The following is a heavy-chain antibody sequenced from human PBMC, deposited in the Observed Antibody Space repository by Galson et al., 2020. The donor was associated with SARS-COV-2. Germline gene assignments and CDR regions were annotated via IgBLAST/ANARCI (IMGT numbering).Heavy chain of an antibody. Sequence: TGGSLRLSCAASGFTFSSYEMNWVRQTPGKGLEWLSYIGSSGTNIFYADSVKGRLTISRDNSKNTLYLQMSSLRVEDTAVYYCARDLNNGYNFAFDYWGQGTLVTVSS. CDR1: GFTFSSYE. CDR3: ARDLNNGYNFAFDY. V-gene: IGHV3-48*03. CDR2: IGSSGTNI. D-gene: IGHD5-12*01. J-gene: IGHJ4*02.